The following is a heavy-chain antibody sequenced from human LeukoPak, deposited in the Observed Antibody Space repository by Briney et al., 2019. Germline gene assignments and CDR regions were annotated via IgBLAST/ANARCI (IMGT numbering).Heavy chain of an antibody. V-gene: IGHV4-59*01. CDR1: GGSISDYY. CDR3: ARWTTCGGDYHILDY. D-gene: IGHD2-21*02. CDR2: LYYMRGA. Sequence: SETLSLTCTVSGGSISDYYWSWSRQPPGKGVEWIGNLYYMRGAWYKSSLKSRVTTSVDTSRNEFSLKLSSVTAADTAVYYCARWTTCGGDYHILDYWGQGILVTVSS. J-gene: IGHJ4*02.